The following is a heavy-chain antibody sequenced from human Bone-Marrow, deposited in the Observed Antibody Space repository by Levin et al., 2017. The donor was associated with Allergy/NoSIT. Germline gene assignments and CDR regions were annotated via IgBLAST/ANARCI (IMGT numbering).Heavy chain of an antibody. CDR1: GFTVYNNY. CDR2: IYSGGTT. J-gene: IGHJ4*02. D-gene: IGHD2-21*02. V-gene: IGHV3-66*01. Sequence: LSLTCAVSGFTVYNNYMSWVRQAPGKGLEWVSLIYSGGTTQYADSVKGRFTIPRDSPKNTLYLQMNSLTPEDTAMYYCARNVPVTANGYWGQGTLVTVSS. CDR3: ARNVPVTANGY.